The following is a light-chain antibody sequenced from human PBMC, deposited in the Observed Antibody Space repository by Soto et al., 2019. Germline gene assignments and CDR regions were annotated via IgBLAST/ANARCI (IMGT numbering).Light chain of an antibody. Sequence: DIQMTQSPSTLSASVGDRVTITCRASQSISSWLAWYQQKPGKAPNLLIYKASNLESGVPSRFSGGRSGTEFTLTISSLQPDDFATYYCQQYSSHLWTFGQGTKVEIK. V-gene: IGKV1-5*03. CDR2: KAS. CDR1: QSISSW. CDR3: QQYSSHLWT. J-gene: IGKJ1*01.